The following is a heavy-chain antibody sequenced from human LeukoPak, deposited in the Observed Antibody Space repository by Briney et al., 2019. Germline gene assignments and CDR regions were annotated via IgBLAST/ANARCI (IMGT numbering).Heavy chain of an antibody. J-gene: IGHJ6*03. Sequence: PSETLSLTCTVSGGSISSYYWSWIRQPAGKGLEWIGRIYTSGSTNYNPSLKSRVTMSVDTSKNQFALKLSSVNAADTAVYYCAREGHCGGDCYYYYYYMDVWGKGTTVTVSS. V-gene: IGHV4-4*07. CDR3: AREGHCGGDCYYYYYYMDV. CDR1: GGSISSYY. D-gene: IGHD2-21*02. CDR2: IYTSGST.